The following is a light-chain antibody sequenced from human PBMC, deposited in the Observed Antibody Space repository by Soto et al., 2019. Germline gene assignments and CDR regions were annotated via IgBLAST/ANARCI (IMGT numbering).Light chain of an antibody. Sequence: EIVLTQSPGTLSLPPGERATLSCRASQSVRTNYLAWYQQKPGQTPRLLISGASNRATGIPDRFSGSGSGTDFTLTIRRLEPEDFAVYYCQQYGSSPTFGQGTKVDIK. CDR1: QSVRTNY. CDR2: GAS. CDR3: QQYGSSPT. V-gene: IGKV3-20*01. J-gene: IGKJ1*01.